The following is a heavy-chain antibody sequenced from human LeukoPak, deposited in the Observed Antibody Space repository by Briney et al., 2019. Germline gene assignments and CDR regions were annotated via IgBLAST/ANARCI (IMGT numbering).Heavy chain of an antibody. CDR1: GYTFTGYY. D-gene: IGHD5/OR15-5a*01. Sequence: ASVKVSCKASGYTFTGYYMHWVRQAPGQGLEWMGRISTDSGDTNIAQKFQGRVTMTRDTSINTAYMELSRLTSDDTAVCYCAGLGSTVEGRIDPWGQGTPVTVSS. J-gene: IGHJ5*02. CDR3: AGLGSTVEGRIDP. CDR2: ISTDSGDT. V-gene: IGHV1-2*02.